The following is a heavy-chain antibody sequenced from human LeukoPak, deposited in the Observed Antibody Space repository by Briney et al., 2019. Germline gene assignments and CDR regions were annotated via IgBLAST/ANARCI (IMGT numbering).Heavy chain of an antibody. CDR1: GYSFTTYW. Sequence: GESLKISCKGSGYSFTTYWIGWVRQMPGKGLEWMGIIYPGDSDTRYSPSFQGHVTISADKSISTAYLQWTSLKASDTAIYYCARHKEFPEYYFDYWGQGTLVTVSS. CDR3: ARHKEFPEYYFDY. D-gene: IGHD3-10*01. V-gene: IGHV5-51*01. CDR2: IYPGDSDT. J-gene: IGHJ4*02.